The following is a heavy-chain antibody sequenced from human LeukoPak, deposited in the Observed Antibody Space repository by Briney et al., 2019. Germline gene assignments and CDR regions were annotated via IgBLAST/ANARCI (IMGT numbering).Heavy chain of an antibody. V-gene: IGHV4-59*01. D-gene: IGHD6-19*01. CDR1: GGSISSYY. Sequence: PSETLSLTCTVSGGSISSYYWSWIRKPPGQGLDWIGYIHYRGSTNYNPSLKSRVTITVDTSKNQFSLKLTSVTAADTAVYYCARVRPAVAGTHYFDYWGQGTLVTVSS. CDR2: IHYRGST. J-gene: IGHJ4*02. CDR3: ARVRPAVAGTHYFDY.